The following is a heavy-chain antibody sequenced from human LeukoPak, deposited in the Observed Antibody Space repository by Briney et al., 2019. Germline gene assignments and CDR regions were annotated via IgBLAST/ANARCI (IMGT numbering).Heavy chain of an antibody. CDR2: ISSSSSYI. J-gene: IGHJ2*01. CDR1: GFTFSSYA. D-gene: IGHD6-13*01. V-gene: IGHV3-21*01. Sequence: GGSLRLSCAASGFTFSSYAMSWVRQAPGKGLEWVSSISSSSSYIYYADSVKGRFTISRENAKNSLYLQMNSLRAGDTAVYYCARAAYSSTWYSRYFDLWGRGTLVTVSS. CDR3: ARAAYSSTWYSRYFDL.